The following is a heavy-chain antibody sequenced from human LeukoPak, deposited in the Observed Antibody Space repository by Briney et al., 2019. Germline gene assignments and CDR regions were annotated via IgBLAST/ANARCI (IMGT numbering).Heavy chain of an antibody. V-gene: IGHV5-51*01. CDR1: GYSFTTYW. CDR3: ARRSPSAEYFQL. CDR2: IYPGDSDT. Sequence: GESLKISCKGSGYSFTTYWIAWVRQMPGKGLEWMGIIYPGDSDTRYSPSFQGQVTISADKSISTAYLQWSSLKASDTAVYYCARRSPSAEYFQLWGQGTLVTVSS. J-gene: IGHJ1*01.